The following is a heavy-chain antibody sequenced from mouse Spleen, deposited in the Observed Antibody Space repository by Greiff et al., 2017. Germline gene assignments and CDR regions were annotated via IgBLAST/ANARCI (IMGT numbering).Heavy chain of an antibody. CDR3: ARGDWDAWFAY. CDR2: IWSGGST. J-gene: IGHJ3*01. D-gene: IGHD4-1*01. Sequence: QVQLKESGPGLVQPSQSLSITCTVSGFSLTSYGVHWVRQSPGKGLEWLGVIWSGGSTDYNAAFISRLSISKDNSKSQVFFKMNSLQADDTAIYYCARGDWDAWFAYWGQGTLVTVSA. CDR1: GFSLTSYG. V-gene: IGHV2-2*01.